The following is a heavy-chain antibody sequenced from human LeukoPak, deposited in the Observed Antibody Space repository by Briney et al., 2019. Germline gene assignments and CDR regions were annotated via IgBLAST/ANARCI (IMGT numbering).Heavy chain of an antibody. V-gene: IGHV3-21*01. CDR3: ARDFGGVWTEYYYYYMDV. CDR1: GFTFSSYS. J-gene: IGHJ6*03. Sequence: NPGGSLRLSCAASGFTFSSYSMNWVRQAPGKGLEWVSSISSSSSYIYYADSVKGRFTISRDNAKNSLYLQMNSLRAEDTAVYYCARDFGGVWTEYYYYYMDVWGKGTTVTVSS. D-gene: IGHD3-16*01. CDR2: ISSSSSYI.